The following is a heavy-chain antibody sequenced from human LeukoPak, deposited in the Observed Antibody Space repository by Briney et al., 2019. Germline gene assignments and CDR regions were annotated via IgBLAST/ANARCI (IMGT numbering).Heavy chain of an antibody. CDR2: IYYNGNT. CDR3: ARYSAMVSSLWFDP. J-gene: IGHJ5*02. V-gene: IGHV4-59*12. Sequence: PSETLSLTCAVYGGSFSGYYWSWIRQPPGKGLEWIGYIYYNGNTNYNPSLKSRVTISVDTSKNQFSLKLSSVTAADTAMYYCARYSAMVSSLWFDPWGQGSLVTVSS. CDR1: GGSFSGYY. D-gene: IGHD5-18*01.